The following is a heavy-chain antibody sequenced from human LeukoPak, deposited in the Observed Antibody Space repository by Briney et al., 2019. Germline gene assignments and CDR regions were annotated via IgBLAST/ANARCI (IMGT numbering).Heavy chain of an antibody. V-gene: IGHV1-46*01. Sequence: NPSGGSTSYAQKFQGRVTMTRDTSTSTVYMELSSLRSEGTAVYYCARDSLWFGENWFDPWGQGTLVTVSS. D-gene: IGHD3-10*01. J-gene: IGHJ5*02. CDR2: NPSGGST. CDR3: ARDSLWFGENWFDP.